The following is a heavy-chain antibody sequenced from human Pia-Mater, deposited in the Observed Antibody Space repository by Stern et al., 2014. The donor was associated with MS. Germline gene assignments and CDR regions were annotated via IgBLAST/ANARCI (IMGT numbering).Heavy chain of an antibody. CDR3: ALSSETSDRWYSLGYDL. V-gene: IGHV1-69*01. CDR2: IFPVFGTP. J-gene: IGHJ5*02. CDR1: GGTFSKFP. Sequence: QMQLVQSRAEVTKPGSSVKVSCKASGGTFSKFPSSWVRQAPGQGIEWLGGIFPVFGTPTNAQEFRGRVTIPAAASTSTVYMELSSLRSDDTAVYYCALSSETSDRWYSLGYDLWGQGTLVTVSS. D-gene: IGHD6-13*01.